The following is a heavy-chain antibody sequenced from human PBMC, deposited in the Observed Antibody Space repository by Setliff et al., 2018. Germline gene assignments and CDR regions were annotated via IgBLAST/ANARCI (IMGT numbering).Heavy chain of an antibody. Sequence: PGGSLRLSCAASGFTFSSYWMSWVRQAPGKGLEWVANIKQDGSEKYYADSVKGRFTISRDNAKNSLYLQMNSLRAEDTAVYYCAREKMATNYYYYYMDVWGKGTTVTVSS. CDR2: IKQDGSEK. J-gene: IGHJ6*03. D-gene: IGHD5-12*01. CDR1: GFTFSSYW. V-gene: IGHV3-7*01. CDR3: AREKMATNYYYYYMDV.